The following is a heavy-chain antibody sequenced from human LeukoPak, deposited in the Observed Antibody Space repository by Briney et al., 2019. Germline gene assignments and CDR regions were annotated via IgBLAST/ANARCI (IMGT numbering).Heavy chain of an antibody. V-gene: IGHV3-7*01. CDR3: ARASYYGSGSFNWSDP. Sequence: AGGSLRLSCAASGITFSSYWMSWVRQAPGKGLEWVANIKQDGSEKYYVDSVKGRFTISRDNAKNSLYLQMNSLRVEDTAVYYCARASYYGSGSFNWSDPWGQGTLVTVSS. J-gene: IGHJ5*02. CDR1: GITFSSYW. CDR2: IKQDGSEK. D-gene: IGHD3-10*01.